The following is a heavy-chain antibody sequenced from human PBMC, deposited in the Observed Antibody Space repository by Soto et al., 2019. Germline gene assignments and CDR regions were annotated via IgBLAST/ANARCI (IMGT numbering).Heavy chain of an antibody. CDR3: ARESEDLTSNFDY. J-gene: IGHJ4*02. Sequence: PGGSLRLSCAASGFTFTRYSMNWVRQAPGKGLEWVSSISSTTNYIYYGDSMKGRFTISRDNAKNSLYLEMNSLRAEDTAVYYCARESEDLTSNFDYWGQGTLVTVSA. V-gene: IGHV3-21*06. CDR1: GFTFTRYS. CDR2: ISSTTNYI.